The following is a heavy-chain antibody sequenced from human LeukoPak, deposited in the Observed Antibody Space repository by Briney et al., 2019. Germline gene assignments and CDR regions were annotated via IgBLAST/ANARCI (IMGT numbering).Heavy chain of an antibody. CDR2: IHQRGST. J-gene: IGHJ4*02. D-gene: IGHD1-1*01. CDR3: ARHKNRQLERRADYFDF. CDR1: GGSFSYYY. Sequence: SETLSLTCAVYGGSFSYYYWSWIRQPPQKGLEWIGEIHQRGSTNNNPPLKSRVTMSVDTSKKHFSLNLNSVTAADTAVYYCARHKNRQLERRADYFDFWGQGTVVTASS. V-gene: IGHV4-34*01.